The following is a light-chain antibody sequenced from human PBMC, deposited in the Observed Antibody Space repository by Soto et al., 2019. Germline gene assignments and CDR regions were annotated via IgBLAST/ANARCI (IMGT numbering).Light chain of an antibody. CDR1: QNIERY. CDR3: QQSYRTPYT. V-gene: IGKV1-39*01. CDR2: AAS. J-gene: IGKJ2*01. Sequence: DIPMTQSPSSLSASVRDRVTITCRASQNIERYLNWYHQRPGRAPTLVIYAASRLHTGVPARFSATYSGTDFALTITSLQPEDSGTYFCQQSYRTPYTFGLGTRLEI.